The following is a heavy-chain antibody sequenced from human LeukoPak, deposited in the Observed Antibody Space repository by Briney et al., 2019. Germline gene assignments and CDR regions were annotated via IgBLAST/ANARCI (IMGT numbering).Heavy chain of an antibody. D-gene: IGHD3-10*01. CDR3: LRRVRGVSPFDI. CDR2: IKSKTDGGTT. Sequence: GGSLRLSCAASGFTFHNAWMSWVRQAPGKGLEWVGRIKSKTDGGTTDYAAPVKGRFTISRDDSKNTLYLQMNSLKTEDTAVYYCLRRVRGVSPFDIWGQGTMVTVSS. J-gene: IGHJ3*02. V-gene: IGHV3-15*01. CDR1: GFTFHNAW.